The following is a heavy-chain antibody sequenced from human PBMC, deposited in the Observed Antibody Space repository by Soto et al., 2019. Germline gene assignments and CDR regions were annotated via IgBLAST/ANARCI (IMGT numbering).Heavy chain of an antibody. CDR3: ARDGGYSYGYSRVFDY. CDR1: GYTFTSYA. CDR2: INAGNGNT. D-gene: IGHD5-18*01. Sequence: ASVKVSCKASGYTFTSYAMHWVRQAPGQRLEWMGWINAGNGNTKYSQKFQGRVTITRDTSASTAYMELSSLRSEDTVLYYCARDGGYSYGYSRVFDYWGQGTLVTVSS. J-gene: IGHJ4*02. V-gene: IGHV1-3*01.